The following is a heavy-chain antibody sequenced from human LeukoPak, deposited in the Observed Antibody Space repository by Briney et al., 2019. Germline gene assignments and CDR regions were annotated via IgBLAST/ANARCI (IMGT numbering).Heavy chain of an antibody. CDR3: ARGFDSRFFDH. Sequence: GGSLRLSCAASGFTFSSYWMSWVRQAPGKGLEWVANIKQDGSEKYYVDSVRGRFTISRDNAKNSLYLQLNSLRAEDTAVYYCARGFDSRFFDHWGQGTVVTVSS. CDR2: IKQDGSEK. D-gene: IGHD3-22*01. J-gene: IGHJ4*02. CDR1: GFTFSSYW. V-gene: IGHV3-7*01.